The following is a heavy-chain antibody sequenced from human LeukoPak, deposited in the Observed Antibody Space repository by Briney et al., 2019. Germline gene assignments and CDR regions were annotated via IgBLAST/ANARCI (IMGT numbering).Heavy chain of an antibody. D-gene: IGHD2-2*03. J-gene: IGHJ4*02. V-gene: IGHV4-39*01. CDR3: ARHGYCSSTSCLYYFDY. CDR1: GGSISSSSSY. CDR2: IYYSGST. Sequence: SETLSLTCTVSGGSISSSSSYWGWIRQPPGKGLEWIGSIYYSGSTYYNPSLKSRVTISVDTSKNQFSLKLSSVTAADTAVYYCARHGYCSSTSCLYYFDYWGQGTLVTVSS.